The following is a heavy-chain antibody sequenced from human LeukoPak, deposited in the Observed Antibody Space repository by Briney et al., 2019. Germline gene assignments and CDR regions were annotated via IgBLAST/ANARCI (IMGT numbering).Heavy chain of an antibody. CDR2: IIPILGIA. CDR3: ARGGRAQLVHHYYYGMDV. V-gene: IGHV1-69*04. D-gene: IGHD6-13*01. Sequence: SVKASCKASGGTFSSYAISWVRQAPGQGLEWMGRIIPILGIANYAQKFQGRVTITADKSTSTAYMELSSLRSEDTAVYYCARGGRAQLVHHYYYGMDVWGQGTTVTVSS. CDR1: GGTFSSYA. J-gene: IGHJ6*02.